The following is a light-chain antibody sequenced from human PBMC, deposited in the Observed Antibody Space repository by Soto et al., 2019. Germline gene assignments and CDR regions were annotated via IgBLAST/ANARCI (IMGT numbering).Light chain of an antibody. CDR3: QQYGSSPWT. Sequence: EIVLTQSPGTLSLSPGERATLSCRASQTIRSNYLAWYQQKPGQAPRLLMFDASSRAPGIPDRFRGSASGTDFTLTITRLDPEDFAVYYCQQYGSSPWTFGQGTKVDIK. V-gene: IGKV3-20*01. CDR1: QTIRSNY. J-gene: IGKJ1*01. CDR2: DAS.